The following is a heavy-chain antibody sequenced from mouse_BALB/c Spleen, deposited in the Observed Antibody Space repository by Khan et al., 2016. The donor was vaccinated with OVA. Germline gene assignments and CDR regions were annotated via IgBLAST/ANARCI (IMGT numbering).Heavy chain of an antibody. V-gene: IGHV3-2*02. D-gene: IGHD1-2*01. Sequence: EVQLQESGPGLVKPSQSLSLTCTVTGYSITSGYGWNWIRQFPGNKLEWMGYISYSGSTNYNPSLNSRISITRDTTKNQFFLQLNSVTTEDTATYYCAKTARIKYWGQGTTLTVSS. CDR3: AKTARIKY. CDR1: GYSITSGYG. J-gene: IGHJ2*01. CDR2: ISYSGST.